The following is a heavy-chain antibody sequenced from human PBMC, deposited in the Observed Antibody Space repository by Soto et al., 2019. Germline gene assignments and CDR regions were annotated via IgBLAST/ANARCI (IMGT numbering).Heavy chain of an antibody. V-gene: IGHV3-33*01. Sequence: QVQLVESGGGVVQPGRSLTLSCTASGFTFSSYGMHWVRQAPGKGLEWVAVIRFDGSNKYYADSVKGRFTISRDNSKNTLFLQMNSLRAEDTAVYYCARDLLTNSWHSDSWGQGTLVTVTS. D-gene: IGHD6-13*01. CDR1: GFTFSSYG. CDR3: ARDLLTNSWHSDS. J-gene: IGHJ4*02. CDR2: IRFDGSNK.